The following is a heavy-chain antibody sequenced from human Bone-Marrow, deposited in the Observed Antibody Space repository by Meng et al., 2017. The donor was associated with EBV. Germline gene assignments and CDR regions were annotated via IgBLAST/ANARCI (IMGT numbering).Heavy chain of an antibody. Sequence: EVQLLESGGGLVQPGGSLRLSCAASGFTFSSYAMSWVRQAPGKGLEWVSAISGSGGSTYYADSVKGRFTISRDNSKNTVYLQMDRLRAEDTAVYYCVKPNYQNILMAGGWLDPWGQGTLVTISS. J-gene: IGHJ5*02. D-gene: IGHD2/OR15-2a*01. CDR3: VKPNYQNILMAGGWLDP. CDR1: GFTFSSYA. CDR2: ISGSGGST. V-gene: IGHV3-23*01.